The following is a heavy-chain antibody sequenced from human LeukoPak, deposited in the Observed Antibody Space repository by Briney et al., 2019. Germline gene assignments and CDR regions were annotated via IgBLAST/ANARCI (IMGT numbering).Heavy chain of an antibody. CDR1: GFPFNSAW. CDR3: TRRLDD. CDR2: IKHDESEK. J-gene: IGHJ4*02. Sequence: GGSLDFSCAAPGFPFNSAWMDWARQAPGKGLEWVANIKHDESEKNYLDSVKGRFTISRDNAQNSLYLQMNGLRVEDTAVYYCTRRLDDWGQGTLVTVSS. V-gene: IGHV3-7*01. D-gene: IGHD3-16*01.